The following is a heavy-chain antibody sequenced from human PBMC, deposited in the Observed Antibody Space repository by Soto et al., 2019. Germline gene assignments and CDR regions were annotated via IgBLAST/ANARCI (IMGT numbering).Heavy chain of an antibody. CDR1: GFTFSSYA. V-gene: IGHV3-23*01. D-gene: IGHD3-10*01. CDR3: AKVIKPLSKLAHSGRAYRYYDDYGMDV. CDR2: ISGSGGST. Sequence: EVQLLESGGGLVQPGGSLRLSCAASGFTFSSYAMSWVRQAPGKGLEWVSAISGSGGSTYYADSVKGRFTISRDNSKNTMYLQMNSLRAEDTAVYYCAKVIKPLSKLAHSGRAYRYYDDYGMDVWGQGTTVTVSS. J-gene: IGHJ6*02.